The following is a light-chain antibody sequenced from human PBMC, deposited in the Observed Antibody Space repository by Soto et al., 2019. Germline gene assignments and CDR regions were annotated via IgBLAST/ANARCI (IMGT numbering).Light chain of an antibody. CDR3: QQYKSYSGT. J-gene: IGKJ1*01. CDR2: GAS. Sequence: DIQITLSRTTVSAAVGDIVTITCRASQSISSYLAWYQQKPGQAPKLLIYGASTMASGISAGFSGSGSGTEFTLTISSLQSEDFAVYYCQQYKSYSGTFGQGTKVDIK. CDR1: QSISSY. V-gene: IGKV1-5*01.